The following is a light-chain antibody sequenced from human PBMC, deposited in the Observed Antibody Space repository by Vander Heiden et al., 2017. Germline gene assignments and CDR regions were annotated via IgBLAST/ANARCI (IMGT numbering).Light chain of an antibody. CDR1: SRHRCHA. CDR3: QTWGTGTQGVV. V-gene: IGLV4-69*02. J-gene: IGLJ2*01. CDR2: LNSDGSH. Sequence: QLVLTQSPSASASLGASAKPTCTLSSRHRCHAIAWHQQQPEKGPRYLMKLNSDGSHSKGDGIPDRFTGSSSGAERYLTISSLQSEDEADYYCQTWGTGTQGVVFGGGTKLTVL.